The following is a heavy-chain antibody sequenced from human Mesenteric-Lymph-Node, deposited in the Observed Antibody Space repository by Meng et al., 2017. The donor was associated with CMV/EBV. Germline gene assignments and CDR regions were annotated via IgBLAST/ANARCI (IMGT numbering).Heavy chain of an antibody. V-gene: IGHV4-59*01. CDR2: IYYSGST. CDR3: AREGYYGLDV. Sequence: SETLSLTCTVPGGPISSYYWSWIRQPPGKGLEWIGYIYYSGSTNYNPSLKSRVTISVDTPKNQFSLKLSSVTATDTAVYYCAREGYYGLDVWGQGTTVTVSS. J-gene: IGHJ6*02. CDR1: GGPISSYY.